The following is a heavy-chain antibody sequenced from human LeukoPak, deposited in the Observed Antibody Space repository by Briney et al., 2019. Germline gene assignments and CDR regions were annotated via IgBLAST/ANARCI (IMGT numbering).Heavy chain of an antibody. J-gene: IGHJ3*02. D-gene: IGHD5-18*01. CDR2: IRYDGSNK. V-gene: IGHV3-30*02. Sequence: GGSLRLSCAASGFTFSSYGMHWVRQAPGKGLEWVAFIRYDGSNKYYADSVKGRFTISRDNSKNTLYLQMNSLRAEDTAVYYCAKVGQLTDAFDIWGQGTMVTVSS. CDR1: GFTFSSYG. CDR3: AKVGQLTDAFDI.